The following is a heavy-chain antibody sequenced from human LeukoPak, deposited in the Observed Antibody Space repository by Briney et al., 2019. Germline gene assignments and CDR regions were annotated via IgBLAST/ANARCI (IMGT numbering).Heavy chain of an antibody. CDR2: IYYSGST. Sequence: NPSETLSLTCTVSGGSISSSSYYWGWIRQPPGKGLEWIGSIYYSGSTYYNPSLKSRVTTSVDTSKNQFSLKLSSVTAADTAVYYCARYRIAAVLDWGQGTLVTVSS. D-gene: IGHD6-13*01. CDR3: ARYRIAAVLD. CDR1: GGSISSSSYY. V-gene: IGHV4-39*01. J-gene: IGHJ4*02.